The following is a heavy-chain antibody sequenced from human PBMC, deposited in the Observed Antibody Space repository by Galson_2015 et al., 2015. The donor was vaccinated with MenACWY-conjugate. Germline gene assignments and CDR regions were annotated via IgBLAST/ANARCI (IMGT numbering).Heavy chain of an antibody. Sequence: SLRLSCAGSGFTFSNYWMSWVRQAPGKGLEWVANIKQDGSEKYYVDSVKGRFTISRDNSKNTVFLQMTSLRAEDTAMYYCARDSRATTVWGLNKRETIGYYYGMDVWGQGTTVIVSS. CDR3: ARDSRATTVWGLNKRETIGYYYGMDV. CDR2: IKQDGSEK. CDR1: GFTFSNYW. V-gene: IGHV3-7*03. J-gene: IGHJ6*02. D-gene: IGHD3-10*01.